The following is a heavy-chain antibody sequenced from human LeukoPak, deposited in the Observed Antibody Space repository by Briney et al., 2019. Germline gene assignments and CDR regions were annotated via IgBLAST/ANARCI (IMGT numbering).Heavy chain of an antibody. J-gene: IGHJ4*02. CDR1: GFTFSSYW. Sequence: GGSLRLSCAASGFTFSSYWMSWVRQAPGKGLEWVSSISSSSSYIYYADSVKGRFTISRDNAKNSLYLQMNSLRAEDTAVYYCARDSYPYYDSSFFDYWGQGTLVTVSS. D-gene: IGHD3-22*01. CDR3: ARDSYPYYDSSFFDY. V-gene: IGHV3-21*01. CDR2: ISSSSSYI.